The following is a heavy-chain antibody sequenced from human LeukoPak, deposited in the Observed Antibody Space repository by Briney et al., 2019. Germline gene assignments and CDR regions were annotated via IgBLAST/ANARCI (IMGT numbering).Heavy chain of an antibody. J-gene: IGHJ3*02. V-gene: IGHV1-8*01. CDR2: MNPNSGNT. D-gene: IGHD1-14*01. Sequence: ASVKVSCKASGYTFTSYDINWVRQAAGQGLEWMGWMNPNSGNTGYAQKFQGRVTMTRNTSISTAYMELSSLRSEDTAVYYCATPAFASSDAFDIWGQGTMVTVSS. CDR3: ATPAFASSDAFDI. CDR1: GYTFTSYD.